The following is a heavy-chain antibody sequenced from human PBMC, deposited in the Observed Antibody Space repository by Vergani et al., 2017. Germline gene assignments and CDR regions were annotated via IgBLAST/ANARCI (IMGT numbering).Heavy chain of an antibody. Sequence: QVQLQQWGAGLLKPSETLSLTCAVHGGSFSGYYWSWIRQPPGKGLEWIGEINHSGSTNYNPSLKSRVTISVDTSKNQFSLKLSSVTAADTAVYYCARVFSGYYFFDYWGQGTLVTVSS. CDR1: GGSFSGYY. J-gene: IGHJ4*02. CDR2: INHSGST. CDR3: ARVFSGYYFFDY. D-gene: IGHD3-22*01. V-gene: IGHV4-34*01.